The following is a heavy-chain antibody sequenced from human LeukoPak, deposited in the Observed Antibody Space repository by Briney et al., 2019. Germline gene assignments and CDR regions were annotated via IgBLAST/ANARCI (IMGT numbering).Heavy chain of an antibody. CDR3: ARDRRDGYNLTPGDY. CDR2: IYYSGST. D-gene: IGHD5-24*01. J-gene: IGHJ4*02. CDR1: GGSISSGGYY. V-gene: IGHV4-31*03. Sequence: KSSETLSLTCTVSGGSISSGGYYWSWIRQHPGKGLEWIGYIYYSGSTYYNPSLKSRVTISVDTSKNQFSLKLSSVTAADTAVYYCARDRRDGYNLTPGDYWGQGTLVTVSS.